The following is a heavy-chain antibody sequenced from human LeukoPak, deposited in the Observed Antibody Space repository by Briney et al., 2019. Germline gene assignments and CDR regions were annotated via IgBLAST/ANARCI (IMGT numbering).Heavy chain of an antibody. J-gene: IGHJ4*02. CDR1: GGTFSSYA. D-gene: IGHD3-22*01. Sequence: SVKVSCKASGGTFSSYAISWVRQAPGQGLEWMGGIIPIFGTANYAQKFQGRVTITADESTSTAYMELSSLRSEDTAVYYCARLYYDSSGYYRPDYWGQGTLVTVSS. V-gene: IGHV1-69*13. CDR2: IIPIFGTA. CDR3: ARLYYDSSGYYRPDY.